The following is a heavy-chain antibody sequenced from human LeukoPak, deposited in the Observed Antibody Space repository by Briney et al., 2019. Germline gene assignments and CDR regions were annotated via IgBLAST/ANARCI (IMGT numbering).Heavy chain of an antibody. J-gene: IGHJ5*02. D-gene: IGHD4-17*01. CDR2: IIPILGIA. CDR1: GGTFSSYA. Sequence: SVKVSCKASGGTFSSYAISWVRQAPGQGLEWMGRIIPILGIANYAQKFQGRVTITADKSTSTAYMELSSLRSEDTAVYYCARVEDDYGDYADAWFDPWGQGTLVTVSS. CDR3: ARVEDDYGDYADAWFDP. V-gene: IGHV1-69*04.